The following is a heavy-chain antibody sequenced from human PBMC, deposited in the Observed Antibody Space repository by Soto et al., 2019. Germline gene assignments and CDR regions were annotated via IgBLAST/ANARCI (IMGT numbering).Heavy chain of an antibody. Sequence: EVQLVESGGGLVQPGGSLRLSCEASGFTFSKYGMTWVRQPPGKGLEWVANMDQDGSETYYVDSVRGRFTVSRDNAKNSLYLQMNSLRVEDTAVYYCVCGGNFFIYWGQGTLVTVSP. CDR2: MDQDGSET. J-gene: IGHJ4*02. CDR3: VCGGNFFIY. V-gene: IGHV3-7*01. D-gene: IGHD3-16*01. CDR1: GFTFSKYG.